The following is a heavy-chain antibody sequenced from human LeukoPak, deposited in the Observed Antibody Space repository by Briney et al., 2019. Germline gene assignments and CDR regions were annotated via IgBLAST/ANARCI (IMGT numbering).Heavy chain of an antibody. J-gene: IGHJ4*02. D-gene: IGHD2/OR15-2a*01. CDR1: GFTFSNAW. Sequence: GGSLRLSCAASGFTFSNAWMSWVRQAPGKGLEWVGRIKSKTDGGTTDYAAPVKGRFTISRDDSKNTLYLQMNSLKTEDTAVYYCTTDLTFSASFDYWGQGTLVTVSS. V-gene: IGHV3-15*01. CDR2: IKSKTDGGTT. CDR3: TTDLTFSASFDY.